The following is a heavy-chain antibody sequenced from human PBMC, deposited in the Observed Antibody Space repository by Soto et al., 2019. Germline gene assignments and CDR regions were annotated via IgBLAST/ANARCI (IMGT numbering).Heavy chain of an antibody. CDR2: ISSDSTYI. D-gene: IGHD2-15*01. CDR3: ARGGLVGVGAATRPLDY. V-gene: IGHV3-21*01. J-gene: IGHJ4*02. Sequence: EVQLVESGGGLVKPGGSLRLSCADSGFTFGSHSMFWVRQAPGKGLEWVSSISSDSTYIFYADSVKGRFAISRDNANNSLYLQMDSLRAEDTAVYYCARGGLVGVGAATRPLDYWGQGTLVTVSS. CDR1: GFTFGSHS.